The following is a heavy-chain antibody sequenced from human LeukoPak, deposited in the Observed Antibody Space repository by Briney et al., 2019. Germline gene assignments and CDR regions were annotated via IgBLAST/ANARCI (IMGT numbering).Heavy chain of an antibody. CDR1: GRILSSSDYY. D-gene: IGHD2-2*01. CDR3: ARRRDIVVVPAAIDP. V-gene: IGHV4-39*01. J-gene: IGHJ5*02. Sequence: SETLSLTCTVSGRILSSSDYYWGWIRQPPGKGLEWIGSIYYSGSTYYNPSLKSRVTISVDTSKNQFSLKLSSVTAADTAVYYCARRRDIVVVPAAIDPWGQGTLVTVSS. CDR2: IYYSGST.